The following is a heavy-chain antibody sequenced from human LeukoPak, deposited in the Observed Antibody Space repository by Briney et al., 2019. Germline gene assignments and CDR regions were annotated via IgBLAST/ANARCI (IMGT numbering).Heavy chain of an antibody. Sequence: ASVKVSCKASGYTFTSYDINWVRQATGQGLGWMGWMNPNSGNTGYAQKFQGRVTMTRNTSISTAYMELSSLRSEDTAVYYCARTDRTYYYGSGGYYPYYYGMDVWGQGTTVTVSS. CDR2: MNPNSGNT. V-gene: IGHV1-8*01. J-gene: IGHJ6*02. CDR1: GYTFTSYD. D-gene: IGHD3-10*01. CDR3: ARTDRTYYYGSGGYYPYYYGMDV.